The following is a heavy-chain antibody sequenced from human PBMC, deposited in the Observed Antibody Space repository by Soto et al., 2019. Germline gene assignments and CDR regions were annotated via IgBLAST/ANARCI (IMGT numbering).Heavy chain of an antibody. CDR3: ARGFRGEWNWFDP. Sequence: PSETLSLTCTVSGGSISTSSYYWGWIRQPPGKGLEWIGTIYYSGSTYYNPSLKSRVTISVDTSKNQFSLKLSSVTAADTAVYYCARGFRGEWNWFDPWGQGTLVTVS. V-gene: IGHV4-39*07. J-gene: IGHJ5*02. CDR1: GGSISTSSYY. D-gene: IGHD3-10*01. CDR2: IYYSGST.